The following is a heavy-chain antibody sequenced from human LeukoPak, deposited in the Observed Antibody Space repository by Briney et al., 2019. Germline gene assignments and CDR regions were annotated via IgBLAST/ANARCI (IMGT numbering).Heavy chain of an antibody. D-gene: IGHD4-11*01. CDR3: ARRLASSSDTLDY. CDR2: IYYGGST. V-gene: IGHV4-39*01. J-gene: IGHJ4*02. Sequence: SETLSLTCTVSGGSISSNSYYWGWIRQPPGKGLEWIGSIYYGGSTFYNPSLKSRVTISADTSKNQFSLNLSSVTAADTAVYYCARRLASSSDTLDYWGQGTLVTVSS. CDR1: GGSISSNSYY.